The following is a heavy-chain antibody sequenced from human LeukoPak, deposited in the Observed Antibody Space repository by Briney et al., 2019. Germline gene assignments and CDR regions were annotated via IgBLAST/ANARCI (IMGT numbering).Heavy chain of an antibody. Sequence: SQTLSLTCTVSGDSISSGGYYWNWIRQPPGKGLEWIGYIYFSGSTYYNPSLKSRVTMSVDRSKNQFSLKLSSVTAADTAVYYCARDLTSGYSGSRGHFDSWGLGTLVTVSS. CDR2: IYFSGST. V-gene: IGHV4-30-2*01. J-gene: IGHJ4*02. CDR3: ARDLTSGYSGSRGHFDS. CDR1: GDSISSGGYY. D-gene: IGHD1-26*01.